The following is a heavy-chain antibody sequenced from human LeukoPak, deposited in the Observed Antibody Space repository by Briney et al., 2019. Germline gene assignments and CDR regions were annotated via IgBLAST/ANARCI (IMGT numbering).Heavy chain of an antibody. CDR3: ARDFSLAVAAINWFDP. CDR1: GYTFTSYY. Sequence: ASVTVSCKASGYTFTSYYMHWVRQAPGQGLEWMGIINPSGGSTSYAQKFQGRVTMTRDTSTSTVYMELSSLRSEDTAVYYCARDFSLAVAAINWFDPWGQGTLVTVSS. CDR2: INPSGGST. V-gene: IGHV1-46*01. D-gene: IGHD6-19*01. J-gene: IGHJ5*02.